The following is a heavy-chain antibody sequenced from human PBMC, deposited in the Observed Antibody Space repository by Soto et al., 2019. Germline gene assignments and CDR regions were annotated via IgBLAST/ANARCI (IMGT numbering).Heavy chain of an antibody. D-gene: IGHD4-17*01. CDR2: IYHTEST. CDR1: GDSISSSFW. V-gene: IGHV4-4*02. CDR3: ARYDFGTFDY. J-gene: IGHJ4*02. Sequence: TLSLTCAVSGDSISSSFWWSWVRQPPGKGLEWIGEIYHTESTVYNPPLKSRVTISVDKSKNQFSLNLDSVTAADTAVYYCARYDFGTFDYWGRGILVTVSS.